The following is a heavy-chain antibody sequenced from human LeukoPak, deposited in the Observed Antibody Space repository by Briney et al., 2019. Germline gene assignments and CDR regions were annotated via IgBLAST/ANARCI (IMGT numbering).Heavy chain of an antibody. D-gene: IGHD3/OR15-3a*01. CDR3: AKDMSDWLLAFGI. CDR1: EFSVGSNY. CDR2: IYSGGST. J-gene: IGHJ3*02. V-gene: IGHV3-53*01. Sequence: GGSLRLSCAASEFSVGSNYMTWVRQAPGKGLEWVSLIYSGGSTYYADSVKGRFTISRDNSKNTVSLQMNSLRAEDTAVYYCAKDMSDWLLAFGIWGQGTMVTVSS.